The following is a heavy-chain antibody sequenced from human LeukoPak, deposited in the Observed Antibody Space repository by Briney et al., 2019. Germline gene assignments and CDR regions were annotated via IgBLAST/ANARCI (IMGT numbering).Heavy chain of an antibody. D-gene: IGHD4-17*01. CDR3: ARRAVTTGNYYYYMDV. V-gene: IGHV5-51*01. CDR1: GYSFTSYW. Sequence: GESLKISCKGSGYSFTSYWIGWVRQMPGKGLEGMGIIYPGDSDTRYSPSFQGQVTISADKSISTAYLQWSSLKASDTAMYYCARRAVTTGNYYYYMDVWGKGTTVTVSS. CDR2: IYPGDSDT. J-gene: IGHJ6*03.